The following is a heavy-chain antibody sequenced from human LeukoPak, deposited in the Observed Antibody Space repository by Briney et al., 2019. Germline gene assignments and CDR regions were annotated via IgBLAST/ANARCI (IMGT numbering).Heavy chain of an antibody. CDR2: IRSKANSYAT. CDR1: GFTFSGST. J-gene: IGHJ3*02. D-gene: IGHD3-22*01. Sequence: QPGGSLKLSCAASGFTFSGSTMHWVRQASGKGLEWVGRIRSKANSYATAYAASVNGRPTISRDDSKNTAYLQMNSLKTEDTAVYYCTTTYSYDSSGYDSDAFDIWGQGTMVTVSS. CDR3: TTTYSYDSSGYDSDAFDI. V-gene: IGHV3-73*01.